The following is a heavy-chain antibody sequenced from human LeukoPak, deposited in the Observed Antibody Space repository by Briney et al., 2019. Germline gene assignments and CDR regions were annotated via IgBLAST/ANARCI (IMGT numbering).Heavy chain of an antibody. CDR3: ARDSSARYSASWYVVGDFDY. Sequence: SETLSLTCAVYGGSFSGYYWGWIRQPPGKGLEWIGNIFHSGSTYYNPSLKSRVTISIDTSKNQFSLKLSSVTAADTAVYYCARDSSARYSASWYVVGDFDYWGQGTLVTVSS. D-gene: IGHD6-13*01. CDR2: IFHSGST. J-gene: IGHJ4*02. V-gene: IGHV4-34*12. CDR1: GGSFSGYY.